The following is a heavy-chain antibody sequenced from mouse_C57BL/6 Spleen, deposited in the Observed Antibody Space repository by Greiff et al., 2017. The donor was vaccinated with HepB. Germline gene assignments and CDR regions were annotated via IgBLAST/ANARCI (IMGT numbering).Heavy chain of an antibody. V-gene: IGHV1-80*01. D-gene: IGHD2-3*01. J-gene: IGHJ4*01. Sequence: QVHVKQSGAELVKPGASVKISCKASGYAFSSYWMNWVKQRPGKGLEWIGQIYPGDGDTNYNGKFKGKATLTADKSSSTAYMQLSSLTSEDSAVYFCARDDGYHYYAMDYWGQGTSVTVSS. CDR3: ARDDGYHYYAMDY. CDR1: GYAFSSYW. CDR2: IYPGDGDT.